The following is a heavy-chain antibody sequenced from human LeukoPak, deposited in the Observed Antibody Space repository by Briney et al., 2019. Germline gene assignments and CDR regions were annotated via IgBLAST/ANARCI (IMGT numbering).Heavy chain of an antibody. CDR2: INHSGST. J-gene: IGHJ4*02. Sequence: GSLRLSCAASGFTFSSYGMSWVRQAPGKGLEWIGEINHSGSTNYNPSLKSRVTISVDTSQKQFSLRLSSVTAADTAVYYCARGRYLTTGGGAAAGFLDYWGQGTLVTVSS. CDR1: GFTFSSYG. V-gene: IGHV4-34*01. CDR3: ARGRYLTTGGGAAAGFLDY. D-gene: IGHD6-13*01.